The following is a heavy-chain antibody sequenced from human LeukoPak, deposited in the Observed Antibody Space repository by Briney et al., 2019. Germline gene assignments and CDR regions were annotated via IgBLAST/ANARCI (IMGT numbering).Heavy chain of an antibody. V-gene: IGHV4-34*01. CDR3: ARRARFGDGWVFDY. Sequence: ASETLSLTCAVYGGSFSGYYWSWIRQPPGKGLEWIGEINHGESTNTNYNPSLKSRVIISVDTSKNQFSLKVNSVTAADTAVYYCARRARFGDGWVFDYWGQGILVTVSS. CDR2: INHGESTNT. D-gene: IGHD5-24*01. J-gene: IGHJ4*02. CDR1: GGSFSGYY.